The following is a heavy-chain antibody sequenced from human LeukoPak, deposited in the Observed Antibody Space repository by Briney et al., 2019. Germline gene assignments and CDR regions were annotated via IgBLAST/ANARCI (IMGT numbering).Heavy chain of an antibody. D-gene: IGHD3-3*01. CDR3: TRDEPITIFGVVNYFDY. J-gene: IGHJ4*02. CDR1: GFTFGDYA. Sequence: PGGSLRLSCTASGFTFGDYAMSWVRQAPGKRLEWVGFIRSKAYGGTTEYAASVKGRFAISRDDSKSIAYLQMNSLKTEDTAVYYCTRDEPITIFGVVNYFDYWGQGTLVTVSS. CDR2: IRSKAYGGTT. V-gene: IGHV3-49*04.